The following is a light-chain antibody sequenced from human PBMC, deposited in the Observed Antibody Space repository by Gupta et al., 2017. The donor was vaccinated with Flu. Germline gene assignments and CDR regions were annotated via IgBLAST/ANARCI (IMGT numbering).Light chain of an antibody. J-gene: IGKJ1*01. V-gene: IGKV1-5*03. CDR3: QQYNTYSRT. Sequence: PSNLYASIGDRVTITCRASQSISRWLDWYHQKAGKAPKLLIYKASTVESGVPSRFSGSGYGTEFTLTISSLQPDDFATYYCQQYNTYSRTFGQGTKVEIK. CDR1: QSISRW. CDR2: KAS.